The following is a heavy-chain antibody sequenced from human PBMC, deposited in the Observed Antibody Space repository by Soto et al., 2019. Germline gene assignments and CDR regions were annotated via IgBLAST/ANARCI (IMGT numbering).Heavy chain of an antibody. CDR3: ARPDIPTWSSDYYAPFDH. CDR1: GYIFSIYS. CDR2: IYPGDSDT. J-gene: IGHJ4*02. Sequence: GQALQVSSKGSGYIFSIYSIGWVRQMPWKGLEWMGIIYPGDSDTRYSPSFQGQVTISVDKSISTAYLQWNSLKASDTAIYYCARPDIPTWSSDYYAPFDHRAQGTLVTVSS. V-gene: IGHV5-51*01. D-gene: IGHD3-22*01.